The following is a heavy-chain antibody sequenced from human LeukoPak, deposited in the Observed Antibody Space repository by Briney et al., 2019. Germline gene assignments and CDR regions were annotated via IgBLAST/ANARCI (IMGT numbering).Heavy chain of an antibody. J-gene: IGHJ4*02. D-gene: IGHD1-26*01. CDR2: IRYDGSNK. Sequence: GGSLSLSCAASGFTFSTYGMHWVRQAPGKGLEWVAFIRYDGSNKYYADSVKGRFTISRDNSKNTLYLQVNSLRAEDTAVYYCAKTRGAAFPYYFDYWGQGTLVTVSS. CDR1: GFTFSTYG. V-gene: IGHV3-30*02. CDR3: AKTRGAAFPYYFDY.